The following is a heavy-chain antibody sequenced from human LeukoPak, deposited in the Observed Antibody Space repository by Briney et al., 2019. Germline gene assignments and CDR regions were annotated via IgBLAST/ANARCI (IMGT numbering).Heavy chain of an antibody. Sequence: HPGGSLRLSCSASGFTFSTYAMHWVRQAPGKGLEYVSTISSNGGDTYYADSVKGRFTISRDNSKNTLYLQMSSLRAEDTAVYYCVNSRMTTVTALDYWGQGTLVTVSS. D-gene: IGHD4-17*01. V-gene: IGHV3-64D*06. CDR1: GFTFSTYA. J-gene: IGHJ4*02. CDR3: VNSRMTTVTALDY. CDR2: ISSNGGDT.